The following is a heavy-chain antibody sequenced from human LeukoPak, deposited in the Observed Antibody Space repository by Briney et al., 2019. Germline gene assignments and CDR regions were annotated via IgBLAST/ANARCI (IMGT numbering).Heavy chain of an antibody. V-gene: IGHV3-30*18. Sequence: PGGSLRLSCAASGFIFSSYSLNWVRQAPGKGLEWVAVISSDGSIKVYADSVKGRFTLSRDNSINTVDLQMNSLRAEDTAVYYCVKEYHSRGFGAYFDYWGQGTLVTVSS. J-gene: IGHJ4*02. CDR1: GFIFSSYS. CDR2: ISSDGSIK. D-gene: IGHD3-3*01. CDR3: VKEYHSRGFGAYFDY.